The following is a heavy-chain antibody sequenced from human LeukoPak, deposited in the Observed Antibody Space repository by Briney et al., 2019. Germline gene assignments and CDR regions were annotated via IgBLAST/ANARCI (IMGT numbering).Heavy chain of an antibody. CDR2: INPNSGGT. Sequence: GASVKVSCKASGYTFTGYHMHWVRQAPGQGLEWMGRINPNSGGTNYAQKFQGRVTMTRDTSISTVYMELSRLRSDDTAVYYCASSMVRGVIEPFDYWGQGTLVTVSS. CDR1: GYTFTGYH. V-gene: IGHV1-2*02. D-gene: IGHD3-10*01. CDR3: ASSMVRGVIEPFDY. J-gene: IGHJ4*02.